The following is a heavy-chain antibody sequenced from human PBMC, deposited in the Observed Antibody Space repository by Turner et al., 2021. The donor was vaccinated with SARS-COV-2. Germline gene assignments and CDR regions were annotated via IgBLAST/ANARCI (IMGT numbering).Heavy chain of an antibody. V-gene: IGHV4-4*07. CDR2: IYSSGST. CDR1: GGSMTSHY. D-gene: IGHD3-9*01. J-gene: IGHJ4*02. CDR3: ASVDHGDFLGH. Sequence: QVQLQESGPVLVKPSETLSLTCTVSGGSMTSHYWSWIRQPAGKGLEWIGRIYSSGSTNYNPSLKSRVTMSVDTSKNQFSVKLSSVTAADTAMYYCASVDHGDFLGHWGQGTLVTVSS.